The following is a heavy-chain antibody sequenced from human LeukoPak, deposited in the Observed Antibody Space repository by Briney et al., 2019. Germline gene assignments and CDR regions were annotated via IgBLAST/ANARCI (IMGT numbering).Heavy chain of an antibody. Sequence: SQTLSLTCAISGDSVSSNSAAWNWIRQSPSSGLEWLGRTSYRSKWYNDSAVSVKSRITLHPATSKNQFSLQLNSMTPEDTAVYYCARSLLWFGELSLYYFDYWGQGTLVTVSS. CDR2: TSYRSKWYN. D-gene: IGHD3-10*01. J-gene: IGHJ4*02. CDR1: GDSVSSNSAA. CDR3: ARSLLWFGELSLYYFDY. V-gene: IGHV6-1*01.